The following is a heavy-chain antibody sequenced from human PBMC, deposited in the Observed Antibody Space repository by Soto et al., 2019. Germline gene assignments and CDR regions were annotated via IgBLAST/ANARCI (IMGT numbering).Heavy chain of an antibody. Sequence: ASVKVSCKASGGTFSSYAISWVRQAPGQGLEWMGGIIPIFGTANYAQKFQGRVTITADESTSTAYMELSSLRSEDTAVYYCARELIAVAGGPHFDYWGQGTLVTVSS. CDR2: IIPIFGTA. J-gene: IGHJ4*02. V-gene: IGHV1-69*13. D-gene: IGHD6-19*01. CDR3: ARELIAVAGGPHFDY. CDR1: GGTFSSYA.